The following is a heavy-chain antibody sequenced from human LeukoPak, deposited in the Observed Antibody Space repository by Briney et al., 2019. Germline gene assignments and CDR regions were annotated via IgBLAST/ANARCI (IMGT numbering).Heavy chain of an antibody. J-gene: IGHJ5*02. D-gene: IGHD1-26*01. CDR2: IIPIFGTA. CDR3: ARDSGSYSAGHGWFDP. V-gene: IGHV1-69*13. Sequence: SVKVSCKASGGTFSSYAISWVRQAPGQGLEWMGGIIPIFGTANYAQKFQGRVTITADESTSTAYMELSSLRSEDTAVYHCARDSGSYSAGHGWFDPWGQGTLVTVSS. CDR1: GGTFSSYA.